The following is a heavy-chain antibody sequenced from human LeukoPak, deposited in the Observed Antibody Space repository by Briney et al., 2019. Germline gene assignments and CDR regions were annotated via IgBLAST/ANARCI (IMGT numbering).Heavy chain of an antibody. CDR2: IKSKTDGGTT. Sequence: GSLRLSCAASGFTFSNAWMSWVRQAPGKGLEWVGRIKSKTDGGTTDYAAPVKGRFTISRDDSKNTLYLQMNSLKTEDTAVYYCTTRITMVRGVIYDYWGQGTLVTVSS. J-gene: IGHJ4*02. D-gene: IGHD3-10*01. CDR3: TTRITMVRGVIYDY. CDR1: GFTFSNAW. V-gene: IGHV3-15*01.